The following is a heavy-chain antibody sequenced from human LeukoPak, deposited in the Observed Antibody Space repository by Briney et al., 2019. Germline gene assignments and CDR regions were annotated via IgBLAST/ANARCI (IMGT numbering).Heavy chain of an antibody. J-gene: IGHJ5*02. D-gene: IGHD6-19*01. CDR3: ARPQAVAGSGFDP. V-gene: IGHV5-51*01. CDR1: GYSFTSYW. CDR2: IYSGDSDT. Sequence: GESLKISCKGSGYSFTSYWIGWVRQMPGKGLEWMGIIYSGDSDTRYSPSFQGQVTISADKSISTAYLQWSSLKASDTAMYYCARPQAVAGSGFDPWGQGTLVTVSS.